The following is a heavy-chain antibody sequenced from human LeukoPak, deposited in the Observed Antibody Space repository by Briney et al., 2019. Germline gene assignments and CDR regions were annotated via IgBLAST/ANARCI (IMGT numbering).Heavy chain of an antibody. D-gene: IGHD3-22*01. V-gene: IGHV3-48*03. CDR3: ARAMVRPPYYYDSSGYIFDY. J-gene: IGHJ4*02. CDR2: ISSSGSTI. CDR1: GFTFSSYE. Sequence: PGGSLRLSCAASGFTFSSYEMNWVRQAPGKGLEWVSYISSSGSTIYYADSVKGRFTISRDNAKNSLYLQMNSLRAEDTAVYYCARAMVRPPYYYDSSGYIFDYWGQGTLVTVSS.